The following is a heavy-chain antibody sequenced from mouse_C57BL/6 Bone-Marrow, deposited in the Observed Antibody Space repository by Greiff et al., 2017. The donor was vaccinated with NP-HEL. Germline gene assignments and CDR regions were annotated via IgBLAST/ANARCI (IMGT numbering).Heavy chain of an antibody. D-gene: IGHD2-5*01. J-gene: IGHJ2*01. CDR1: GYTFTSYG. CDR3: ARSYYSNYGY. Sequence: VMLVESGAELARPGASVKLSCKASGYTFTSYGISWVKQRTGQGLEWIGEIYPRSGNTYYNEKFKGKATLTADKSSSTAYMELRSLTSEDSAVYFCARSYYSNYGYWGQGTTLTVSS. V-gene: IGHV1-81*01. CDR2: IYPRSGNT.